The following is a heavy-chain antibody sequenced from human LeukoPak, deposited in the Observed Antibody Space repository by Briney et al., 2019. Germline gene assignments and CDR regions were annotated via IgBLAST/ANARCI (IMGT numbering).Heavy chain of an antibody. D-gene: IGHD3-10*01. CDR1: GGSISSGSYY. CDR2: IFISGST. CDR3: ARGNYYGSGSRDAFDI. J-gene: IGHJ3*02. Sequence: PSQTLSLTCTVSGGSISSGSYYWTWIRQPAGKGLEWIGRIFISGSTNYNPSLRSRVTKSLDTSKNQFSLKLSSVTAADTAVYYCARGNYYGSGSRDAFDIWGQGTMVTVSS. V-gene: IGHV4-61*02.